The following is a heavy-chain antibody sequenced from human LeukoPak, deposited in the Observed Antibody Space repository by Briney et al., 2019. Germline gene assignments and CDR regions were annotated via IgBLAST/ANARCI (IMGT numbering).Heavy chain of an antibody. D-gene: IGHD6-19*01. CDR2: FNPSGGST. CDR3: ASSLAVAGPRDY. V-gene: IGHV1-46*01. Sequence: ASVKVSCKASGYTFTSYYMHWVRQAPGQGLERMGIFNPSGGSTSYAQKFQGRVTMTRDTSTSTVYMELSSLRSEDTAVYYCASSLAVAGPRDYWGQGTLVTVSS. J-gene: IGHJ4*02. CDR1: GYTFTSYY.